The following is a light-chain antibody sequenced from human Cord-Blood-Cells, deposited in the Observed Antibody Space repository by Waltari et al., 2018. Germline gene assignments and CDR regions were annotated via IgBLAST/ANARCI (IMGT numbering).Light chain of an antibody. V-gene: IGKV3-11*01. CDR1: QSVSSY. CDR2: DAS. Sequence: EIVLTQSPATLSLSPGERATLYCRASQSVSSYLAWYRQKPGQAPRLLIYDASNRATGIPARFSGSGSGTDFTLTISSLEPEDFAVYYCQQRSNWPRTFGQGTRLEIK. CDR3: QQRSNWPRT. J-gene: IGKJ5*01.